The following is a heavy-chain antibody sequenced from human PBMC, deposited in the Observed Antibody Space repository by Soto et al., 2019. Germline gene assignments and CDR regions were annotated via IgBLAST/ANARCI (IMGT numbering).Heavy chain of an antibody. CDR3: ARDSVRGRYYEIQGVFDY. J-gene: IGHJ4*02. D-gene: IGHD1-26*01. Sequence: SVKVSCKASGGTFSSYAISWVRQAPGQGLEWMGGIIPIFGTANYAQKFQGRVTITADESTSTAYMELSSLRSEDTAVYYCARDSVRGRYYEIQGVFDYWGQGTLVTVSS. V-gene: IGHV1-69*13. CDR2: IIPIFGTA. CDR1: GGTFSSYA.